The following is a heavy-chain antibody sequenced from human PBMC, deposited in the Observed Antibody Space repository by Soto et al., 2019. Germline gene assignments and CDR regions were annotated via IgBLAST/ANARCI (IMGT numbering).Heavy chain of an antibody. Sequence: SVKVSCKASGGTFSSYAISWVRQAPVQGLEWMGGIIPIFGTANYAQKFQGRVTITADESTSAAYMELSSLRSEDTAVYYCARVGDFWSGSYYYYYGMDVWGQGTTVTVSS. V-gene: IGHV1-69*13. CDR1: GGTFSSYA. J-gene: IGHJ6*02. D-gene: IGHD3-3*01. CDR3: ARVGDFWSGSYYYYYGMDV. CDR2: IIPIFGTA.